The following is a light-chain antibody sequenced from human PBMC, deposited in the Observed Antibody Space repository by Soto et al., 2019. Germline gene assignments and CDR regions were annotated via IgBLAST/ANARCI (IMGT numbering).Light chain of an antibody. Sequence: AIQLTQSPSSLSASEGDRVTITCRASQGMSSDLVWYQQKPGKAPKLLIYDASSLESGVPSRFSGSGSGTDFTLTISSLQPEDFSTYYCQQFHSYPLTFGGGTKVDIK. CDR3: QQFHSYPLT. CDR2: DAS. CDR1: QGMSSD. J-gene: IGKJ4*01. V-gene: IGKV1-13*02.